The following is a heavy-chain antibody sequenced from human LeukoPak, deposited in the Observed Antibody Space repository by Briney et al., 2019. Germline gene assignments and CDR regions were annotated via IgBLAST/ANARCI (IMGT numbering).Heavy chain of an antibody. CDR1: GYTFTNYA. D-gene: IGHD6-13*01. CDR2: INAGSGDT. V-gene: IGHV1-3*01. Sequence: ASVKVSCKASGYTFTNYAFHWVRQAPGQRPEWMGWINAGSGDTKCSQNLEGRVTITRDTSASTAYMELSSLKSEDTAVYYCARTARIAATVGDYFDYWGQGTLVTVSS. J-gene: IGHJ4*02. CDR3: ARTARIAATVGDYFDY.